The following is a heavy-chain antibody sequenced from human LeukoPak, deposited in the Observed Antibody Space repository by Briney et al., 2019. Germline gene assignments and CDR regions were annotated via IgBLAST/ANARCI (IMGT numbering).Heavy chain of an antibody. J-gene: IGHJ6*02. CDR2: ISSSSSYI. D-gene: IGHD3/OR15-3a*01. CDR3: ARENRLDFVSGYYYYGMDV. Sequence: GGSLRLSCAASGFTFSSYSMNWVRQAPGKGLEWVSSISSSSSYIYYADSVKGRFTISRDNAKNSLNLQMNSLRAEDTAVYYCARENRLDFVSGYYYYGMDVWGQGTTVTVSS. V-gene: IGHV3-21*01. CDR1: GFTFSSYS.